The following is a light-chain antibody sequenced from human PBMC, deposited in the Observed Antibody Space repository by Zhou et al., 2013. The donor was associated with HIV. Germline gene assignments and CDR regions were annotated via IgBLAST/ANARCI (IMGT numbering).Light chain of an antibody. CDR1: QSISSY. J-gene: IGKJ3*01. Sequence: DIQMTQSPSSLSASVGDRLTITCRASQSISSYLNWYQQKPGKAPKVLIYAASSLQSGVPSRFSGSGSGTDFTLTISSLQPEDFATYYCQQYNSYSFTFGPGTKVDI. CDR2: AAS. CDR3: QQYNSYSFT. V-gene: IGKV1-39*01.